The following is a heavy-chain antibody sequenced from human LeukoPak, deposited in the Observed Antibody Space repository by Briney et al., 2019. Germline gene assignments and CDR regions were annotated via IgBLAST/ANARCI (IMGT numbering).Heavy chain of an antibody. CDR3: AGEVRYFDPPPSRRYYYVDV. V-gene: IGHV4-59*12. CDR1: GGTISSYC. J-gene: IGHJ6*03. CDR2: IYYSGST. Sequence: PSETLSLTCAVSGGTISSYCWSWIRQPPGKGLEWIGYIYYSGSTNYNPSLKSRVTISVDTSTNQFSFMLISVTAADTAVDYCAGEVRYFDPPPSRRYYYVDVWGKGTTVTISS. D-gene: IGHD3-9*01.